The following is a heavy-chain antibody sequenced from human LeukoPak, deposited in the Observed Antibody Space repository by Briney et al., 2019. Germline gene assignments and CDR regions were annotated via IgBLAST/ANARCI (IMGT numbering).Heavy chain of an antibody. CDR3: ARGGLELPDY. J-gene: IGHJ4*02. CDR2: IYYSGST. D-gene: IGHD1-26*01. V-gene: IGHV4-61*01. Sequence: ESSETLSLTCTVSGGSVSSGSYYWSWIRQPPGKGLEWIGYIYYSGSTNSNPSLKSRVTISVDTSKNQFSLKLSSVTAADTAVYYCARGGLELPDYWGQGTLVTVSS. CDR1: GGSVSSGSYY.